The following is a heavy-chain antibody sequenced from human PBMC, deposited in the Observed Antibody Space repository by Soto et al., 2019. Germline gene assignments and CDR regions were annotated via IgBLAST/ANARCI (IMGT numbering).Heavy chain of an antibody. CDR1: GGSIDGYN. V-gene: IGHV4-59*08. Sequence: QVQLQESGPGLVKPSETLSLTCTVSGGSIDGYNCAWIRQSPGKALEWVGYVYDNGDSGYNPSLTCRVTLSMTTSKSRCSLQLRSVPAADTALSYCVRQGIGRTHGLVDVWGRGPAVTVSS. J-gene: IGHJ6*02. CDR2: VYDNGDS. CDR3: VRQGIGRTHGLVDV.